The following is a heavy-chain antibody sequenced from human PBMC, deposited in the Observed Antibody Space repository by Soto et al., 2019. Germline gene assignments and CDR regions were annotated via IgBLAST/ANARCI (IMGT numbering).Heavy chain of an antibody. J-gene: IGHJ4*02. V-gene: IGHV4-31*03. Sequence: SETLSLTCTVSGGSIGSGGYCWGWLRQHPGKGLEWIGYIYYSGSTYYNPSLKSRVTRSVDTSQNQCSLTLSSVTAADTAVYYCSCDVDYWGQGTLVTVSS. CDR3: SCDVDY. CDR2: IYYSGST. CDR1: GGSIGSGGYC.